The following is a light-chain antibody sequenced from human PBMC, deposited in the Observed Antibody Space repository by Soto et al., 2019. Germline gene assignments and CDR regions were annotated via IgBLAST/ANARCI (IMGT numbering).Light chain of an antibody. CDR1: QSISSW. CDR3: QHYNSYPYT. Sequence: DIQMTQSPSTLSASVGDRVTITCRASQSISSWLAWYQQKPGKAPKLLIYKASNLESGVPSRFSGSGSGTEFTLTISTLQPDDFATYYSQHYNSYPYTFGQGTKLEIK. J-gene: IGKJ2*01. V-gene: IGKV1-5*03. CDR2: KAS.